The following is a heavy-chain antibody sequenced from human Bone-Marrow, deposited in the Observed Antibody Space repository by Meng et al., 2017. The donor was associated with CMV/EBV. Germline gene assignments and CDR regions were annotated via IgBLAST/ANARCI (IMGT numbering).Heavy chain of an antibody. D-gene: IGHD3-10*01. CDR1: GFTFSSYW. CDR2: INSDGSST. CDR3: ARERITMVRGANRYFDY. V-gene: IGHV3-74*01. J-gene: IGHJ4*02. Sequence: GESLKISCAASGFTFSSYWMHWVRQAPGKGLVWVSRINSDGSSTSYADSVKGRFTISRDNAKNTLYLQMNSLRAEDTAVYYCARERITMVRGANRYFDYWGQRTLVTVSS.